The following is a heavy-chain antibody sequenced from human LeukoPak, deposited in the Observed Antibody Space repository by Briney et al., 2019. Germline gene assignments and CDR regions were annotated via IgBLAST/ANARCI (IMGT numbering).Heavy chain of an antibody. CDR1: GGSFSSYY. D-gene: IGHD3-22*01. CDR3: ASSYNDSSGPFDY. Sequence: SETLSLTCAVYGGSFSSYYWSWIRQPPGKGLEWIGYIYYSGSTYYSPSLKSRVTISLDTSKNQFSLRLSSVTAADTAVYSCASSYNDSSGPFDYWGQGTLVTVSS. V-gene: IGHV4-59*01. CDR2: IYYSGST. J-gene: IGHJ4*02.